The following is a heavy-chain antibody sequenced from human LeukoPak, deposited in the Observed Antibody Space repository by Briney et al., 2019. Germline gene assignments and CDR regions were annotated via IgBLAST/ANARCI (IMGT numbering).Heavy chain of an antibody. CDR1: GFTFSSYE. CDR2: ISSSGSTI. Sequence: GGSLRLSCAASGFTFSSYEMNWVRQAPGKGLEWVSYISSSGSTIYYADSVKGRFTISRDNAKNSLYLQMNSLRAEDTAVYYCIRNVQSGFDIWGQGTMVTVSS. J-gene: IGHJ3*02. CDR3: IRNVQSGFDI. D-gene: IGHD3-3*01. V-gene: IGHV3-48*03.